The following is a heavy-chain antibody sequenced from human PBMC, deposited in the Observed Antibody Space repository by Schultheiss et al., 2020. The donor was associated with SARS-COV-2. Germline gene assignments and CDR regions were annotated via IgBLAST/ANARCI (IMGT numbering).Heavy chain of an antibody. CDR1: GFTFSSYS. CDR3: AITGTTEGVDY. V-gene: IGHV3-21*01. Sequence: GGSLRLSCAASGFTFSSYSMNWVRQAPGKGLEWVSSISSSSSYIYYADSVKGRFTISRDNTKNSLYLQMKSLRADDTAVYYCAITGTTEGVDYWGQGTLVTVSS. CDR2: ISSSSSYI. J-gene: IGHJ4*02. D-gene: IGHD1-7*01.